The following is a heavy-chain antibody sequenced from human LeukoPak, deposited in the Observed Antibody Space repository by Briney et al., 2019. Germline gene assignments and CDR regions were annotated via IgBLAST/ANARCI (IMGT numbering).Heavy chain of an antibody. CDR1: GFTLSSYA. Sequence: PGGSLRLSCAASGFTLSSYAMSWVRQAPGKGLEWVSAISGSGGSTYYADSVKGRFTISRDNSKNTLYLQMNSLRAEGTAVYYCAKFLPNYYDSSGYSGLFLYWGQGTLVTVSS. D-gene: IGHD3-22*01. V-gene: IGHV3-23*01. CDR2: ISGSGGST. J-gene: IGHJ4*02. CDR3: AKFLPNYYDSSGYSGLFLY.